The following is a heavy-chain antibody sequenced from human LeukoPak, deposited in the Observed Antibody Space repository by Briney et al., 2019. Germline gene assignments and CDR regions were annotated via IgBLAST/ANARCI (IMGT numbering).Heavy chain of an antibody. CDR3: ARDSRAVWLQFLHHY. CDR1: GYTFTGYY. D-gene: IGHD5-24*01. Sequence: ASVKVSCKASGYTFTGYYMHWVRQAPGQGLEWMGWINPNSGTTNYAQKFQGRVTMTRDTSISTAYMELSRLRSDDTAVYYCARDSRAVWLQFLHHYWGQGTLVTVSS. CDR2: INPNSGTT. V-gene: IGHV1-2*02. J-gene: IGHJ4*02.